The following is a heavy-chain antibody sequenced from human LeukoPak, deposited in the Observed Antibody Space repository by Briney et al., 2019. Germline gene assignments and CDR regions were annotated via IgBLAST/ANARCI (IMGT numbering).Heavy chain of an antibody. V-gene: IGHV1-2*04. D-gene: IGHD3-9*01. Sequence: GASVKVSCKASGYTFTGYYMHWVRQAPGQGLEWMGWINPNSGGTNYAQKFQGWVTMTRDTSISTAYMELSRLRSDDTAVYYCARGPVDFDSKGRNLAFDIWSQGTMVTVSS. CDR3: ARGPVDFDSKGRNLAFDI. CDR2: INPNSGGT. J-gene: IGHJ3*02. CDR1: GYTFTGYY.